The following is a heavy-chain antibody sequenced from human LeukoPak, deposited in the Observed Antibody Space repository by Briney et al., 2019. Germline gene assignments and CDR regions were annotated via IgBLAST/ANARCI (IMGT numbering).Heavy chain of an antibody. CDR2: ISYDGSNK. CDR1: GFTFSSYG. CDR3: AKAELY. V-gene: IGHV3-30*18. Sequence: GGSLRLSCAASGFTFSSYGMHWVRQAPGKGLEWVAVISYDGSNKYYADSVKGRFTISRDNSKNTLYLQMNSLRAEDTAVYYCAKAELYWGQGTLVTVSS. D-gene: IGHD1-7*01. J-gene: IGHJ4*02.